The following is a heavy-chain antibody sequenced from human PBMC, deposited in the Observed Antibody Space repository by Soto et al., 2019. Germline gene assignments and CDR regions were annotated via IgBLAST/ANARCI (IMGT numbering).Heavy chain of an antibody. V-gene: IGHV3-21*01. Sequence: EVQLVESGGGLVKPGGSLRLSCAASGFTFSSYSMNWVRQAPGKGLEWVSSISSSSSYIYYADSVKGRFTISRDNAKTSLYLQMNSLRAEDTAVYYCASFFGSGWNLQYYYYGMDVWGQGPTVTVSS. CDR2: ISSSSSYI. CDR1: GFTFSSYS. J-gene: IGHJ6*02. D-gene: IGHD6-19*01. CDR3: ASFFGSGWNLQYYYYGMDV.